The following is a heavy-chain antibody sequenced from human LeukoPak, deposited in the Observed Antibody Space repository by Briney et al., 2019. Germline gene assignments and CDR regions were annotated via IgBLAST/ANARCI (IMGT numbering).Heavy chain of an antibody. V-gene: IGHV1-24*01. CDR1: GYTLTELS. J-gene: IGHJ5*02. CDR3: ATTNSSSWYRLNNWFDP. Sequence: ASVKVSCKVSGYTLTELSMHWVRQAPGKGLEWMGGFDPEDGETIYAQKFQGRVTMTEDTSTDTAYMELSSPRSEDTAVYYCATTNSSSWYRLNNWFDPWGQGTLVTVSS. CDR2: FDPEDGET. D-gene: IGHD6-13*01.